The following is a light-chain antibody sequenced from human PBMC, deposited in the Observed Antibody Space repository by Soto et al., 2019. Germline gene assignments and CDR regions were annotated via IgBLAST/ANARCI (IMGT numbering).Light chain of an antibody. J-gene: IGKJ4*01. CDR3: QQLDSSLLT. CDR2: AAS. V-gene: IGKV1-9*01. Sequence: DIQLTQSPSFLSASVGDRVTITCRASQGISSYLAWYQQKPGKAPKVLIYAASTLQSGVPSRFSGSGSGTEFTLPISSLQPEDFATYYCQQLDSSLLTFGGGTKVDIK. CDR1: QGISSY.